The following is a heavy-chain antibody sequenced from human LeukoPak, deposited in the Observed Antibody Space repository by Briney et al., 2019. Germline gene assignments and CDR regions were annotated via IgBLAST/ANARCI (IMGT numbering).Heavy chain of an antibody. CDR3: ARDLSANYDFDY. D-gene: IGHD4/OR15-4a*01. J-gene: IGHJ4*02. Sequence: GGSLRLSCAASGFTSDDYGMSWVRQAPGKGLEWVSAINWNGGSTGYTDSVKGRFTISRDNAKNSLYLQMNSLRAEDTALYYCARDLSANYDFDYWGQGTLVTVSS. CDR2: INWNGGST. CDR1: GFTSDDYG. V-gene: IGHV3-20*04.